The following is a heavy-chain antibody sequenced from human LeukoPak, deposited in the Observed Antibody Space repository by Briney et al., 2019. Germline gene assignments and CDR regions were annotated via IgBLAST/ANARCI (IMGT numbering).Heavy chain of an antibody. V-gene: IGHV4-30-4*01. D-gene: IGHD3-9*01. Sequence: PSETLSLTCTVSGGSISSGDYSWSWIRQPPGKGLEWIGYIYYSGSTYYNPSLKSRVTISVDTSKNQFSLKLSSVTAADTAVYYCARSSLTGFLNPYYYGMDVWGQGTTVTVSS. J-gene: IGHJ6*02. CDR3: ARSSLTGFLNPYYYGMDV. CDR2: IYYSGST. CDR1: GGSISSGDYS.